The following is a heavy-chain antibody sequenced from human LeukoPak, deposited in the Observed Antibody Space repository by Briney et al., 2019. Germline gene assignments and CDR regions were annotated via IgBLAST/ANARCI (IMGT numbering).Heavy chain of an antibody. CDR1: GFTFSSYG. J-gene: IGHJ4*02. V-gene: IGHV3-30*03. CDR3: ARTSNWNDGGTFDY. D-gene: IGHD1-20*01. Sequence: GGSLRLSCAASGFTFSSYGMHWVRQAPGKGLEWVAVISYDGSNKYYADSVKGRFTISRDNSKNTLYLQMNSLRSEDTAVYYCARTSNWNDGGTFDYWGQGTLVTVSS. CDR2: ISYDGSNK.